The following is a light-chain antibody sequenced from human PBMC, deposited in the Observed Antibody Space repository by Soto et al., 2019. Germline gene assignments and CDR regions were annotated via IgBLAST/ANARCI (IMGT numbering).Light chain of an antibody. CDR3: AAWDDSLHVV. CDR2: RNN. V-gene: IGLV1-47*01. Sequence: QSALTQPPSASGTPGQRVTTSCSGSSSNIGSNYVYWYQQLPGTAPKLLIYRNNQRPSGVPDRFSGSKSGTSASLAISGLRSEDEADYYCAAWDDSLHVVFGGGTKVTV. J-gene: IGLJ2*01. CDR1: SSNIGSNY.